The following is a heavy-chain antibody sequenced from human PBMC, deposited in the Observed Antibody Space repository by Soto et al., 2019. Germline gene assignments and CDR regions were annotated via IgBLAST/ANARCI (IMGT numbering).Heavy chain of an antibody. J-gene: IGHJ4*02. CDR1: RNTFTGYY. Sequence: QVQLVQSGAEVKKPGASVKVSCRASRNTFTGYYVHWVRQAPGQGLEWMGWINPNSGDTKYAQKFQGRVTMTRDTSISTAYMELSRLRSDDTAVYYCARARGYGDFDYWGQGTLVTVSS. CDR2: INPNSGDT. CDR3: ARARGYGDFDY. D-gene: IGHD4-17*01. V-gene: IGHV1-2*02.